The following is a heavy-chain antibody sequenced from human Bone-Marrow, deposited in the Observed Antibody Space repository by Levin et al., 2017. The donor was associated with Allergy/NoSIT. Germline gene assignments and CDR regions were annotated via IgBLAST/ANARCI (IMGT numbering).Heavy chain of an antibody. Sequence: GGSLRLSCAASGFTFSSYSMNWVRQAPGKGLEWVSSISSSSSYIYYADSVKGRFTISRDNAKNSLYLQMNSLRAEDTAVYYCARMVRGVMEGFSFDYWGQGTLVTVSS. V-gene: IGHV3-21*01. CDR2: ISSSSSYI. CDR1: GFTFSSYS. CDR3: ARMVRGVMEGFSFDY. D-gene: IGHD3-10*01. J-gene: IGHJ4*02.